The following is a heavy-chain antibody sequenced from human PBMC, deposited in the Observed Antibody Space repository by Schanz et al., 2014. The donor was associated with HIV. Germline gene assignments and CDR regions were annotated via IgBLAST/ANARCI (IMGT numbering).Heavy chain of an antibody. CDR2: IIPVFGTA. Sequence: QAQLVQSGAAVRKPGSSVTVSCKTSGGTFNNYALNWVRQAPGQGLEWMGGIIPVFGTANYAQKFQGRVTITADESTTTAYMELSSLTSEDTAIYFCARTSFTPGASGLKRSLYGMDVWGQGTTVTVSS. D-gene: IGHD3-10*01. J-gene: IGHJ6*02. V-gene: IGHV1-69*01. CDR1: GGTFNNYA. CDR3: ARTSFTPGASGLKRSLYGMDV.